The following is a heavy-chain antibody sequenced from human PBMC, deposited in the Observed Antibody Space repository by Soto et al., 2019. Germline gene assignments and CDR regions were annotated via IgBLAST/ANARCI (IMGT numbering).Heavy chain of an antibody. Sequence: KPSETLSLTCTVSGGSISSSSYYWGWIRQPPGKGLEWIGSIYYSGSTYYNPSLKSRVTISVDTSKNQFSLKLSSVTAADTAVYYCARPFRGYYFDYWGQGTLVTVSS. V-gene: IGHV4-39*01. CDR2: IYYSGST. CDR1: GGSISSSSYY. J-gene: IGHJ4*02. CDR3: ARPFRGYYFDY.